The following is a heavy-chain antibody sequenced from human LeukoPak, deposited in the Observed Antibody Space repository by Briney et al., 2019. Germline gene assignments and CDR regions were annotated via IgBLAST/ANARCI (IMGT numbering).Heavy chain of an antibody. V-gene: IGHV4-59*11. Sequence: SETLSLTCTVSGGSISSHYWTWIRQSPVKGLEWIGDISNSGSTSYNPSLKSRVTISIHTTKNQFSLKLSSVTAADTAVYYCGRDALVGYFSHYYMDVWGKGTTVTVSS. CDR2: ISNSGST. J-gene: IGHJ6*03. CDR1: GGSISSHY. D-gene: IGHD2-15*01. CDR3: GRDALVGYFSHYYMDV.